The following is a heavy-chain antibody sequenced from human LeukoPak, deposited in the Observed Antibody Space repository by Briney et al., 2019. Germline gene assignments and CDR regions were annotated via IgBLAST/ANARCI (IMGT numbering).Heavy chain of an antibody. J-gene: IGHJ3*02. V-gene: IGHV1-18*01. Sequence: ASVKVSCKTSGCMFRNYGITWVRQAPGQGLEWMGWISTFNGHTKYTQSLRDRVTMTTDTSTSTIYMELRSLRSDDTAVYYCAKGRVIYYDTTGYRPDDSFDIWGQGTMVTVSS. CDR3: AKGRVIYYDTTGYRPDDSFDI. CDR2: ISTFNGHT. D-gene: IGHD3-22*01. CDR1: GCMFRNYG.